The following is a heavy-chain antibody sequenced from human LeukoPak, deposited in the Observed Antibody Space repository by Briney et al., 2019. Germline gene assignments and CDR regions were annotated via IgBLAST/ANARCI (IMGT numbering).Heavy chain of an antibody. D-gene: IGHD4-17*01. CDR1: GGSISSGSYY. CDR2: IYTSGST. Sequence: SQTLSLTCTVSGGSISSGSYYWSWIRQPAGKGLEWIGRIYTSGSTNYNPSLKSRVTISVDTSKNQFSLKLSSVTAADTAVYYCARRAEDYGDYGLDYWGQGTLVTVSS. J-gene: IGHJ4*02. V-gene: IGHV4-61*02. CDR3: ARRAEDYGDYGLDY.